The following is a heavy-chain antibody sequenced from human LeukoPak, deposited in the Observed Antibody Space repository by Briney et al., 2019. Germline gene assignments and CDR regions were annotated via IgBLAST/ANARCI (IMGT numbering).Heavy chain of an antibody. CDR3: ARYSSGWYSFDYFDY. V-gene: IGHV4-39*07. D-gene: IGHD6-19*01. J-gene: IGHJ4*02. CDR2: IYYSGST. CDR1: GGSISSSSYY. Sequence: PSETLSLTCTVSGGSISSSSYYWGWIRQPPGKGLEWIGSIYYSGSTYYNPSLKSRATISVDTSKNQFSLKLSSVTAADTAVYYCARYSSGWYSFDYFDYWGQGTLVTVSS.